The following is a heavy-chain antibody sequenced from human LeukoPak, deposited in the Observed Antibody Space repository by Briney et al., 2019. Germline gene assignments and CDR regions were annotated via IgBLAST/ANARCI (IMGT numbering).Heavy chain of an antibody. V-gene: IGHV3-23*01. D-gene: IGHD4-23*01. CDR1: GFTFSSYA. Sequence: GGSLRLSCAASGFTFSSYAMSGVRQAPGKGLEWVSAISGSGGSTYYAASVKGRFTISRDNSKNTLYLQMNSLRAADTAVYYCAKDSFGGNGGFDYWGQGTLVTVSS. CDR3: AKDSFGGNGGFDY. J-gene: IGHJ4*02. CDR2: ISGSGGST.